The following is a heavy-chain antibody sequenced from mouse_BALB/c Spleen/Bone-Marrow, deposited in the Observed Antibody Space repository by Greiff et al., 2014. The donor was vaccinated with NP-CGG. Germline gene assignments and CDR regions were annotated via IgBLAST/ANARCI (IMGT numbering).Heavy chain of an antibody. CDR3: ARITTATGAMDY. D-gene: IGHD1-2*01. Sequence: QVQLKHSGPGLVAPSQSLSITCTVSGFSLTTYGVHWVRQPPGKGLECLGVIWPDGSTNYNSALMSRLSIRKDNSKSQVFLKMNSLQTDDTAMYYCARITTATGAMDYWGQGTSVTVSS. CDR2: IWPDGST. J-gene: IGHJ4*01. CDR1: GFSLTTYG. V-gene: IGHV2-9*02.